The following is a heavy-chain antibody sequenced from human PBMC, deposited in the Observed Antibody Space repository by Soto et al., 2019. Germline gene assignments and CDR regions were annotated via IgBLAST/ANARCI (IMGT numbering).Heavy chain of an antibody. CDR3: ARQGTTVVTQPYFAH. CDR1: GESISSSSYY. J-gene: IGHJ4*02. V-gene: IGHV4-39*01. D-gene: IGHD2-21*02. CDR2: IYYSGRT. Sequence: PSETLSLTCIVSGESISSSSYYWGWIRQPPGKGLEWIGSIYYSGRTYYNPSFKSRVTISIDTSKNQFSLKLSSVTATDTAVYYCARQGTTVVTQPYFAHGGKGALVTVPS.